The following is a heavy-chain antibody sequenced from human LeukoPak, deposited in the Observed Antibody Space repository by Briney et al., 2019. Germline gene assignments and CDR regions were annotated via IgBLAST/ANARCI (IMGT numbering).Heavy chain of an antibody. J-gene: IGHJ5*02. Sequence: GGSLRLSCAASGFTFSSYSMNWVRQAPGKGLEWVSSISSSSSYIYYADSAKGRFTISRDNAKNSLYLQMNSLRAEDTAVYYCARGPQGLDWLPFFDPWGQGTLVTVSS. D-gene: IGHD3/OR15-3a*01. CDR2: ISSSSSYI. V-gene: IGHV3-21*01. CDR3: ARGPQGLDWLPFFDP. CDR1: GFTFSSYS.